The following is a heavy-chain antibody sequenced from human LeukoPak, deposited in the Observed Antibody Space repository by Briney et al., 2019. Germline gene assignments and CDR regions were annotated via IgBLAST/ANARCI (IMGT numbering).Heavy chain of an antibody. V-gene: IGHV1-2*02. CDR2: INPNSGGT. Sequence: ASVKVSCKASGYTFTGYYMHWVRQAPGQGLEWMGWINPNSGGTNYAQKFQGRVTMTRDTSISTAYMELSSLRSDDTAVYYCARDQYSSSGDYFDYWGQGTLVTVSS. J-gene: IGHJ4*02. D-gene: IGHD6-6*01. CDR1: GYTFTGYY. CDR3: ARDQYSSSGDYFDY.